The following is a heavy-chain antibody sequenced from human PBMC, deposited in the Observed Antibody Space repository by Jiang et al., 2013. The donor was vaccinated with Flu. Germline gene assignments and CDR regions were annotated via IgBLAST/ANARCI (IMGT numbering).Heavy chain of an antibody. J-gene: IGHJ4*02. CDR1: GFTFSSYA. CDR2: ISGSGGST. V-gene: IGHV3-23*01. Sequence: VQLLESGGGLVQPGGSLRLSCAASGFTFSSYAMSWVRQAPGKGLEWVSAISGSGGSTYYADSVKGRFTISRDNSKNTLYLQMNSLRAEDTAVYYCAKDKRAPYYDILTGLIFDYWGQGTLVTVSS. CDR3: AKDKRAPYYDILTGLIFDY. D-gene: IGHD3-9*01.